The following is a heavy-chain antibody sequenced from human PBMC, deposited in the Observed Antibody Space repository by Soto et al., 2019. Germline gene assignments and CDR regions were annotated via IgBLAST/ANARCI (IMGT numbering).Heavy chain of an antibody. CDR2: ISSSGSYI. J-gene: IGHJ3*02. D-gene: IGHD3-3*01. CDR1: GFTFSSYS. V-gene: IGHV3-21*04. CDR3: AKDFWSGYLDAFAI. Sequence: GGSLRLSCAASGFTFSSYSMNWVRQAPGKGLEWVSSISSSGSYIYYADSVKGRFTISRDNSKNTLYLQMNSLRAEDTAVYYCAKDFWSGYLDAFAIWGQGTMVTVSS.